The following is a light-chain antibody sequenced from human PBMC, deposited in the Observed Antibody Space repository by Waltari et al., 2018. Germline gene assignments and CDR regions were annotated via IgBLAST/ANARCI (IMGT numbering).Light chain of an antibody. CDR3: QQHGTSPGT. CDR2: GAS. V-gene: IGKV3-20*01. Sequence: EIVLTQSPVTLSLSPGERATLSCRASQSVSSSYLAWYQQKPGQAPRLFIYGASRRATGTPDRFSGSGSGTDFTLTISRLEPEDFAVYYCQQHGTSPGTFGGGTKVEIK. J-gene: IGKJ4*01. CDR1: QSVSSSY.